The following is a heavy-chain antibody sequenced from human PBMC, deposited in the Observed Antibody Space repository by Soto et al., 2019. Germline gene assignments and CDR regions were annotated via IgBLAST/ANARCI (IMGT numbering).Heavy chain of an antibody. CDR1: GFTFNYYW. CDR3: VRGDKGGFDL. Sequence: QPGGSLRLSCAASGFTFNYYWMHWVRQAPGQGLVWVSHIHSNGSTTTYADSVKGRFTISRGNAKNTLYLQMNSLRAEDTAVYYCVRGDKGGFDLWGQGTTVTVSS. J-gene: IGHJ3*01. V-gene: IGHV3-74*01. CDR2: IHSNGSTT. D-gene: IGHD2-21*02.